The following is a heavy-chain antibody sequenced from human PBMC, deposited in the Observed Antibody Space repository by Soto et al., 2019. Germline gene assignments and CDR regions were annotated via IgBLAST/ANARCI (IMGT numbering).Heavy chain of an antibody. J-gene: IGHJ6*03. CDR1: GFTFTSSA. CDR3: ASGAHDFWSGPYYYYMDV. D-gene: IGHD3-3*01. V-gene: IGHV1-58*02. Sequence: SVKVSCKASGFTFTSSAMQWVRQARGQRLERIRWIVVGSGNTNYAQKFQERVTITRDMSTSTAYMELSSLRSEDTAVYYFASGAHDFWSGPYYYYMDVWGKGTTVTVSS. CDR2: IVVGSGNT.